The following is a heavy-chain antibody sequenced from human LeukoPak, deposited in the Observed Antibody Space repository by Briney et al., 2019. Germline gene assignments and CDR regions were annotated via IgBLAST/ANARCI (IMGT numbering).Heavy chain of an antibody. D-gene: IGHD4-17*01. CDR1: GFTVSSNY. CDR2: IYSGGST. Sequence: PGGSLRLSCAASGFTVSSNYMSWVRQAPGKGLEWVSVIYSGGSTYYADSVKGRFTISRDNSKNTLYLQMNSLRAEDTAVYYCARIWRDYGDYDFRDYWGQGTLVTVSS. V-gene: IGHV3-66*01. J-gene: IGHJ4*02. CDR3: ARIWRDYGDYDFRDY.